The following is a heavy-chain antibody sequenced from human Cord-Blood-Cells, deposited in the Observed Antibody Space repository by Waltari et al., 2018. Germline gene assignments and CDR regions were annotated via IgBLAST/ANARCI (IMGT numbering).Heavy chain of an antibody. CDR1: VGSFSGYY. V-gene: IGHV4-34*01. Sequence: QVQLQQWGAGLLKPSETLSLTCAVYVGSFSGYYWSWIRQPPGKGLEWIGEIKHSGSANYNPSLKSRVTISVDTSKNQFSRKLGSVTAADTAVYYCARGGARGSGSYYNYGGQGTLVTVSS. D-gene: IGHD3-10*01. CDR2: IKHSGSA. J-gene: IGHJ4*02. CDR3: ARGGARGSGSYYNY.